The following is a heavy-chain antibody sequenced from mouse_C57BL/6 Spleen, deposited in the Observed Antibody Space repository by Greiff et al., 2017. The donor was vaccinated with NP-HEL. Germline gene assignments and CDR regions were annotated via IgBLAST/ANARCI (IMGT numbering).Heavy chain of an antibody. CDR2: ISSGSSTI. CDR3: ARRDYHAMDY. D-gene: IGHD3-3*01. CDR1: GFTFSDYG. V-gene: IGHV5-17*01. J-gene: IGHJ4*01. Sequence: EVKLVESGGGLVKPGGSLKLSCAASGFTFSDYGMHWVRQAPEKGLEWVAYISSGSSTIYYADTVKGRFTISRDNAKNTLFLQMTSLRSEDTAMYYCARRDYHAMDYWGQGTSVTVSS.